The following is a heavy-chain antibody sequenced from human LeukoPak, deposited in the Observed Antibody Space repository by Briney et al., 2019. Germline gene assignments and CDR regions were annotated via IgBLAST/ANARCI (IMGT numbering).Heavy chain of an antibody. Sequence: SQTLSLTCAISGDSVSSNSAAWNWIRQSPSRGLEWLGRTYYRSKWYNDYAVSVKSRITINPDTSKNQFSLQLNSVTPEDTAVYYCARDREGGWYGDYYYYYGMDVWGQGTTITVSS. CDR2: TYYRSKWYN. J-gene: IGHJ6*02. V-gene: IGHV6-1*01. D-gene: IGHD6-19*01. CDR1: GDSVSSNSAA. CDR3: ARDREGGWYGDYYYYYGMDV.